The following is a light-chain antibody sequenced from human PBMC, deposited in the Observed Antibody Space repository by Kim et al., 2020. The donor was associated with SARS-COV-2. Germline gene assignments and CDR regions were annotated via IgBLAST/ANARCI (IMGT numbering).Light chain of an antibody. V-gene: IGKV3-15*01. Sequence: EIVMTQSPATLSVSPGERVTLSYRASQSVSNNLAWYQQKPGQAPRLLIYGASTRATGIPARFSGRRSGTEFTLNISSLQSEDFALYYWQQYNNWPPYTFGKGTKLEI. CDR2: GAS. CDR3: QQYNNWPPYT. J-gene: IGKJ2*01. CDR1: QSVSNN.